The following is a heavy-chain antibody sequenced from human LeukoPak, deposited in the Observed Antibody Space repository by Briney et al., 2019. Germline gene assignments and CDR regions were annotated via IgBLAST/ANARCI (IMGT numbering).Heavy chain of an antibody. CDR1: GFTFSSYA. CDR3: ARDRSHDYGDYAFDI. Sequence: GGSLRLSCAASGFTFSSYAMNWVRQAPGKGLEWVSGISVSGGSTYYADSVKGRFTISRDNSKNTLYLQMNSLRAEDTAVYYCARDRSHDYGDYAFDIWGQGTMVTVSS. CDR2: ISVSGGST. V-gene: IGHV3-23*01. J-gene: IGHJ3*02. D-gene: IGHD4-17*01.